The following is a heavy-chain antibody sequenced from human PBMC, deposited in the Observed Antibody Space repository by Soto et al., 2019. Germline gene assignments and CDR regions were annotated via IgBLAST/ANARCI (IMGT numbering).Heavy chain of an antibody. V-gene: IGHV4-59*11. CDR3: ARGGGSPFHDHEFDY. D-gene: IGHD6-19*01. J-gene: IGHJ4*02. CDR1: GVSTSNHY. Sequence: QVHLQESGPGLVRPTETLSLTCSVSGVSTSNHYWSWIRKPPGQGPQWIGCIYYRGTTNYNASLNSRVTILIDTSKNQFSLKLTSVTTADTAVYYCARGGGSPFHDHEFDYWGQGILVTVSS. CDR2: IYYRGTT.